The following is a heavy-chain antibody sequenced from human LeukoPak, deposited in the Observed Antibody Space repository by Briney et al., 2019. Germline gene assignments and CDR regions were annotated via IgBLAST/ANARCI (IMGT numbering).Heavy chain of an antibody. D-gene: IGHD6-25*01. Sequence: PGGSLRLSCAASGFTFSSYWMHWLRQAPGKGLVWVSRINSDGSSTNYADSVKGRFTISRDTAKNSLSLQMNSLRAEDTAEYYCAKVSSSRYGPFDYWGQGILVPVSS. J-gene: IGHJ4*02. CDR1: GFTFSSYW. V-gene: IGHV3-74*01. CDR3: AKVSSSRYGPFDY. CDR2: INSDGSST.